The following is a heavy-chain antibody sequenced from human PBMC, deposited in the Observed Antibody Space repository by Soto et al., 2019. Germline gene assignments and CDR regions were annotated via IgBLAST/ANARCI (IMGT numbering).Heavy chain of an antibody. CDR3: ASGWMTVVAAGAFDI. V-gene: IGHV4-31*03. CDR1: GGSISGGGYY. Sequence: SETLSLTCTVSGGSISGGGYYWIWIRQHPGKGLEWIGYIYYSGSTYYNPSLKSRVTISVATTKNQFALKLSSVTAAATAVYYCASGWMTVVAAGAFDIWGQGTMVTVSS. D-gene: IGHD3-22*01. CDR2: IYYSGST. J-gene: IGHJ3*02.